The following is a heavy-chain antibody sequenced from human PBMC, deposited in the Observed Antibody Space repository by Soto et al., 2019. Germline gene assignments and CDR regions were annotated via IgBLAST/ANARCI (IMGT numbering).Heavy chain of an antibody. J-gene: IGHJ5*02. CDR2: MNPNSGNT. D-gene: IGHD2-15*01. CDR1: GYTFTSYD. Sequence: QVQLVQSGAEVKKPGASVKVSCKASGYTFTSYDINWVRQATGQGLEWMGWMNPNSGNTGYAQKFQGRVTMTRNTSITTAYMELSSLRYEDTAVYYCALGYCSGGSCSNWFDPWGQGTLVTVSS. CDR3: ALGYCSGGSCSNWFDP. V-gene: IGHV1-8*01.